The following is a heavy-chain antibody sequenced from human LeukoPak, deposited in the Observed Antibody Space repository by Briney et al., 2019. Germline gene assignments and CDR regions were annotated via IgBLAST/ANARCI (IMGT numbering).Heavy chain of an antibody. CDR1: GDSIKSSY. CDR2: MFYTGST. CDR3: ARFVAVGPNTGFDP. D-gene: IGHD1-26*01. V-gene: IGHV4-59*01. J-gene: IGHJ5*02. Sequence: SETLSLTCTVSGDSIKSSYWSWVRQTPGKGLEYIGYMFYTGSTNYNPSLKSRVTISIDTSKNQFSLRLNSVTAADTAVYFCARFVAVGPNTGFDPWGQGTLVTVSS.